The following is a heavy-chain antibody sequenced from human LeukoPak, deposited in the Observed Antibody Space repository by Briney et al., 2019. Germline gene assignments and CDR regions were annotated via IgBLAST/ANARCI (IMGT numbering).Heavy chain of an antibody. Sequence: GASVKVSCKASGYTFTSYGISWVRQAPGQGLEWMGWISAYNGNTNYAQKLQGRVTMTTDTSTSTAYMELSSLRSEDTAVYYCAADPNCSSTSCYDDAFDIWGQGTMVTVSS. D-gene: IGHD2-2*01. V-gene: IGHV1-18*01. CDR2: ISAYNGNT. CDR1: GYTFTSYG. J-gene: IGHJ3*02. CDR3: AADPNCSSTSCYDDAFDI.